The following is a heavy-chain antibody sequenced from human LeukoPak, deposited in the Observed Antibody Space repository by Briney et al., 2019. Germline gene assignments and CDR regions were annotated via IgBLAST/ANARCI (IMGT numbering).Heavy chain of an antibody. J-gene: IGHJ5*02. CDR2: IIPIFGTA. CDR3: ARDRHGSGSYRDWSDP. CDR1: GGTFSSYA. V-gene: IGHV1-69*01. D-gene: IGHD3-10*01. Sequence: SVKVSCKASGGTFSSYAISWVRQAPGQGLEWMGGIIPIFGTANYAQKFQGRVTITADESTSTAYMELSSLRSEDTAVYYCARDRHGSGSYRDWSDPWGQGTLVTVSS.